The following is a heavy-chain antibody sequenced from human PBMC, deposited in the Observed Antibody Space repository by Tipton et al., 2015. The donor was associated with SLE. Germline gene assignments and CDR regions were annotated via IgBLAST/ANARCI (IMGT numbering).Heavy chain of an antibody. CDR3: AKDRTYYYDSSGYYSVYFDY. V-gene: IGHV3-74*01. CDR2: SNEDGGIT. Sequence: SLRLSCAASGFNFGSYWMHWVRQAPGKGLVWVSRSNEDGGITSYADSVRGRFTISRDNARNTLYLQMNSLRAEDTAVYYCAKDRTYYYDSSGYYSVYFDYWGQGTLVTVSS. D-gene: IGHD3-22*01. J-gene: IGHJ4*02. CDR1: GFNFGSYW.